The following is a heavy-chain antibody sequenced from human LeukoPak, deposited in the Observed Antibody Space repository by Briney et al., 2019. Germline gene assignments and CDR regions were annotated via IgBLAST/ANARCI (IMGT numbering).Heavy chain of an antibody. Sequence: PSETLSLTCAVYGGSFSGYYWSWIRQPPGKGLEWIGEINHSGSTNYNPSLKSRVTISVDTSKNQFSLKLSSVTAADTAVYYCARQVYYYDLLDCWGQGTLVTVSS. V-gene: IGHV4-34*01. D-gene: IGHD3-22*01. CDR1: GGSFSGYY. CDR2: INHSGST. CDR3: ARQVYYYDLLDC. J-gene: IGHJ4*02.